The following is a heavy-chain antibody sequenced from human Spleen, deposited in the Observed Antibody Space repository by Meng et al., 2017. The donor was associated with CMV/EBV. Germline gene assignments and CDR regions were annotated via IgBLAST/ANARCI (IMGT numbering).Heavy chain of an antibody. CDR2: IYPGDSDT. CDR3: ARSAGYCSSTSCYYYYYGMDV. CDR1: GYSFTSYW. D-gene: IGHD2-2*01. J-gene: IGHJ6*02. V-gene: IGHV5-51*01. Sequence: GESLKISCKASGYSFTSYWIGWVRQMPGKGLELMGIIYPGDSDTRYSPSFQGQVTISADKSISTAYLQWSSLKASDTAMYYCARSAGYCSSTSCYYYYYGMDVWGQGTTVTVSS.